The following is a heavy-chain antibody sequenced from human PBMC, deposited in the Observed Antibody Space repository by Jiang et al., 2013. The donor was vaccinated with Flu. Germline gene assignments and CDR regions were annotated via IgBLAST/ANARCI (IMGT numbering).Heavy chain of an antibody. CDR1: GGTFSSYA. D-gene: IGHD3-22*01. CDR3: ARDWKWAMIPCCPWFDP. V-gene: IGHV1-69*01. Sequence: SGAEVKKPGSSVKVSCKASGGTFSSYAISWVRQAPGQGLEWMGGIIPIFGTANYARKFQGRVTITADESTSTAYMELSSLRSEDTAVYYCARDWKWAMIPCCPWFDPWGQGTLVTVSS. J-gene: IGHJ5*02. CDR2: IIPIFGTA.